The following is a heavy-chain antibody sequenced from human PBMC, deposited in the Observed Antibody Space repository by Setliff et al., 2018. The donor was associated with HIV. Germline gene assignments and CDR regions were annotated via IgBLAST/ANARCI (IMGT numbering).Heavy chain of an antibody. CDR3: ARYRYYYDSSGYGRWFDP. D-gene: IGHD3-22*01. CDR1: GGSISSSSYY. CDR2: IYYSGST. Sequence: PSETLSLTCTVSGGSISSSSYYWDWIRQPPGKGLEWIGSIYYSGSTYYNPSLKSRVTISVDTSENQFSLRLNSVTAADTAVYYCARYRYYYDSSGYGRWFDPWGQGTLVTVSS. J-gene: IGHJ5*02. V-gene: IGHV4-39*01.